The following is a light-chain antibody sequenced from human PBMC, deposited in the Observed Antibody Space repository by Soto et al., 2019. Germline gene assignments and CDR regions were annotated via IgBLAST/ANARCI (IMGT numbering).Light chain of an antibody. V-gene: IGKV3-20*01. CDR3: QFYGSSLIT. Sequence: EIVLTQSPGTLSLSPGEGATLSCRASQSVNSYLAWYQQKPGQAPRLLIYDASNRATGIPARFSGSGSGTDFTLTISRLEPEDSAVYYCQFYGSSLITFGQGTRLEIK. J-gene: IGKJ5*01. CDR1: QSVNSY. CDR2: DAS.